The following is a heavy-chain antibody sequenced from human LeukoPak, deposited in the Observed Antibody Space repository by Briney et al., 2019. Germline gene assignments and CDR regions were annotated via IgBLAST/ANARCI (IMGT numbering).Heavy chain of an antibody. J-gene: IGHJ6*03. V-gene: IGHV3-7*01. CDR1: GFTFSNYW. CDR2: IRQDGNEI. CDR3: ARGVWNSNYVSGDYYYMDV. Sequence: GGSLRLSCTASGFTFSNYWMSWVRQIPGKGLEWVAHIRQDGNEIYYVDSVKGRFTISRDNAKNSLYLQMNSLGAEDTAVYYCARGVWNSNYVSGDYYYMDVWGKGTTVTVSS. D-gene: IGHD4-11*01.